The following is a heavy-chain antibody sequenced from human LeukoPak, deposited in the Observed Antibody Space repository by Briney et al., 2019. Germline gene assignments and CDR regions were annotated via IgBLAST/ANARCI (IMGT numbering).Heavy chain of an antibody. Sequence: GGSLRLSYAASGFTFSSYGMHWVRQAPGKGLEWVAVISYDGSNKYYADSVKGRFTISRDNSKNTLYLQMNSLRAEDTAVYYCAKDREYYDFWSGYDYWGQGTLVTVSS. CDR2: ISYDGSNK. V-gene: IGHV3-30*18. J-gene: IGHJ4*02. D-gene: IGHD3-3*01. CDR3: AKDREYYDFWSGYDY. CDR1: GFTFSSYG.